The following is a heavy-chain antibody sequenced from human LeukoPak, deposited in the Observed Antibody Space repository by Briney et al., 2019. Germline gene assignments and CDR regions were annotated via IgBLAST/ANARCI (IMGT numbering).Heavy chain of an antibody. CDR3: ASTPPSGPGGYSYGPDLNWYFDL. Sequence: GASVKVSCKASGGTFSSYAISWVRQAPGQGLEWMGGIIPIFGTANYAQKFQGRVTITADKSTSTAYMELSSLRSEDTAVYYCASTPPSGPGGYSYGPDLNWYFDLWGRGTLVTVSS. CDR2: IIPIFGTA. V-gene: IGHV1-69*06. CDR1: GGTFSSYA. J-gene: IGHJ2*01. D-gene: IGHD5-18*01.